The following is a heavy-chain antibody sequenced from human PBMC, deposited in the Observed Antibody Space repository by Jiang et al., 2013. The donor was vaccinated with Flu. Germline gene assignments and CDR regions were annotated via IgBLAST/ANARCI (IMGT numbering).Heavy chain of an antibody. V-gene: IGHV4-34*01. CDR1: GGSFSAYY. Sequence: LLKPSETLSLTCAVYGGSFSAYYWSWIRQPPGKGLEWIGEINHSGSTNYNPSLKSRVTISVDTSKNQFSLKLSSVTAADTAVYYCATGESAGKTTVTFDYWGQGTLVTVSS. D-gene: IGHD4-11*01. J-gene: IGHJ4*02. CDR2: INHSGST. CDR3: ATGESAGKTTVTFDY.